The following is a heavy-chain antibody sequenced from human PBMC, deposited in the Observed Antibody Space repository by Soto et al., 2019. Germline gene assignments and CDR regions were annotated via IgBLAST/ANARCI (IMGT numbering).Heavy chain of an antibody. J-gene: IGHJ6*02. Sequence: PGGSLRLSCAASGFTFSCSAMHWVRQASGKGLEWVGRIRSKANSYATAYAASVKGRFTISRDDSKNTAYLQMNSLKTEDTAVYYCTRISHCSGGSCYYYYGMDVWGQGTTVTVSS. V-gene: IGHV3-73*01. CDR1: GFTFSCSA. CDR3: TRISHCSGGSCYYYYGMDV. CDR2: IRSKANSYAT. D-gene: IGHD2-15*01.